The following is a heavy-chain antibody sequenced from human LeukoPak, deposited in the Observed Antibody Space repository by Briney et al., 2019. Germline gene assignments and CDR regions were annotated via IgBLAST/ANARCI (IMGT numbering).Heavy chain of an antibody. J-gene: IGHJ3*02. Sequence: GGSLRLSCAASGFTFSSYSMNWVLQAPGKGLVWVSRINTDGSSTTYADSVKGRFTISRDNAKNTLYLQMNSLRAEDTAVYYCARDSAYCGGDCYLFDIWGQGTMVTVSS. CDR3: ARDSAYCGGDCYLFDI. D-gene: IGHD2-21*01. V-gene: IGHV3-74*01. CDR1: GFTFSSYS. CDR2: INTDGSST.